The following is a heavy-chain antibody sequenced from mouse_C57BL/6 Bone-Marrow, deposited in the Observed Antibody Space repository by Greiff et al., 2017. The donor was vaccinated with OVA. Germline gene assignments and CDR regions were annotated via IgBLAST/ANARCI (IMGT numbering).Heavy chain of an antibody. J-gene: IGHJ4*01. CDR1: GYTFTSYW. V-gene: IGHV1-64*01. CDR3: ARRNYYAMDY. Sequence: QVQLQQPGAELVKPGASVKLSCKASGYTFTSYWMPWVKQRPGKGLEWIGMIHPNSGSTNYNEKFKSKATLTVDKSSSTAYMQLSSLTSEDSAVYYCARRNYYAMDYWGQGTSVTVSS. CDR2: IHPNSGST.